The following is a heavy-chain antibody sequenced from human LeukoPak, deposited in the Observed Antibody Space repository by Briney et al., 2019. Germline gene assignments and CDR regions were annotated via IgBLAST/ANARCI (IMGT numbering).Heavy chain of an antibody. V-gene: IGHV4-59*01. Sequence: SETLSLTCTVSGGSINGYYWTWIRQPPGKGLEWIGYIHCSGGTNYNASLKSRVTISVDTSKNQFSLKLSSVTAADTAVYYCARRSKAAAGGAFDIWGQGTMVTVSS. D-gene: IGHD6-13*01. CDR1: GGSINGYY. CDR3: ARRSKAAAGGAFDI. CDR2: IHCSGGT. J-gene: IGHJ3*02.